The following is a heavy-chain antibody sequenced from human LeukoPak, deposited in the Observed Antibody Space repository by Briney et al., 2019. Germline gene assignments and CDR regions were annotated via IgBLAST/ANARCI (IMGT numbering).Heavy chain of an antibody. V-gene: IGHV3-30*04. CDR1: GFNFKTCS. Sequence: PGGSLRLSCAASGFNFKTCSMHWVRQAPGKGLEWVAVITYDGSNKYYTDSVKGRVTISRDNAKNSLYLQMNSLRAEDTAVYYCARGRAGGTKTFDYWGQGTLVSVSS. D-gene: IGHD6-13*01. CDR3: ARGRAGGTKTFDY. J-gene: IGHJ4*02. CDR2: ITYDGSNK.